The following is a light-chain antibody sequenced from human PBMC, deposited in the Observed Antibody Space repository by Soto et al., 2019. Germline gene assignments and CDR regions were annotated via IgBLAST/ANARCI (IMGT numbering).Light chain of an antibody. V-gene: IGKV2-28*01. CDR2: LGS. Sequence: DIVMTQSPLSLPVTPGEPASISCRSSQSLLHNNGYNYLDWYLQKPGQSPQLLIYLGSNRASGVPDRFSGSGSGTDFTLKISRVEAEDVGVYYCMQALQTPINFGQGTRLEIK. J-gene: IGKJ5*01. CDR3: MQALQTPIN. CDR1: QSLLHNNGYNY.